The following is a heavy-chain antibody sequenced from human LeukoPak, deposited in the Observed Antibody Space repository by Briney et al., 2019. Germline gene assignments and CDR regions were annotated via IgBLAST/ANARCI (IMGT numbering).Heavy chain of an antibody. CDR3: ARQPRTYYYGSGSYYFSGSYFDY. Sequence: SETLSLTCAVYGGSFSGYYWSWIRQPPGKGLEWIGEINHSGSTNYNPSLKSRVTISVDTSKNQFSLKLSSVTAADTAVYYCARQPRTYYYGSGSYYFSGSYFDYWGQGTLVTVSS. J-gene: IGHJ4*02. CDR1: GGSFSGYY. D-gene: IGHD3-10*01. V-gene: IGHV4-34*01. CDR2: INHSGST.